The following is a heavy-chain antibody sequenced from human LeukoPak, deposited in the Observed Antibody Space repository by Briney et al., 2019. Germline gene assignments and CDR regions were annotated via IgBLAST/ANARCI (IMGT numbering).Heavy chain of an antibody. CDR1: GYSISSGYY. J-gene: IGHJ4*02. CDR2: IYHSGST. CDR3: ARDAGEGYFDY. D-gene: IGHD3-16*01. V-gene: IGHV4-38-2*02. Sequence: SETLSLTCTVSGYSISSGYYWGWLRQPPGKGLEWIGSIYHSGSTYYNPSLKSQVTISVDTSKNQFSLKLSSVTAADTAVYYCARDAGEGYFDYWGQGTLVTVSS.